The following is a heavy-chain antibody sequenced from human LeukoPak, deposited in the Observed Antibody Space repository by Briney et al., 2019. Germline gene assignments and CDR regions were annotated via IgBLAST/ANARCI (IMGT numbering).Heavy chain of an antibody. Sequence: ASVKVSCKASGYTFTGYYMHWVRQAPGQGLEWMGWINPNSGGTNYAQKFQGRVTMTRDTSISTAYMELSRPRSDDTAVYYCARDLDYYDSSGYPPGYWGQGTLVTVSS. CDR2: INPNSGGT. D-gene: IGHD3-22*01. J-gene: IGHJ4*02. V-gene: IGHV1-2*02. CDR1: GYTFTGYY. CDR3: ARDLDYYDSSGYPPGY.